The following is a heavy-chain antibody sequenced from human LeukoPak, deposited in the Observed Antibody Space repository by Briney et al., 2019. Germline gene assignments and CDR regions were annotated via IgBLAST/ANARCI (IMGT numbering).Heavy chain of an antibody. J-gene: IGHJ4*02. CDR1: DYTFTMYG. CDR3: ARGPRHYFGAGSAPLDFDY. D-gene: IGHD3-10*01. CDR2: ISVYNAIS. Sequence: GAAVTVSGKASDYTFTMYGVHWVRQARGQGREGMGWISVYNAISIYAEKLQRRVTMTTDTSTDTAYMELRSLRSDDPAVYYCARGPRHYFGAGSAPLDFDYWGQGTLVTVSS. V-gene: IGHV1-18*01.